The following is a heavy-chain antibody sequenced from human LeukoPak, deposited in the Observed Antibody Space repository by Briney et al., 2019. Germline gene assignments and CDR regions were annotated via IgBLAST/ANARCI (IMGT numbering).Heavy chain of an antibody. CDR2: INPSSGGS. CDR1: GYTFTGYY. Sequence: ASVKVSCKASGYTFTGYYIHWVRQAPGQGLEWLGWINPSSGGSNYAQKFQGRVTMTRDTSISTAYMELSGMRSDDTDVISCARDSSGRVEAADWGQGTLVTVSS. V-gene: IGHV1-2*02. D-gene: IGHD3-10*01. J-gene: IGHJ4*02. CDR3: ARDSSGRVEAAD.